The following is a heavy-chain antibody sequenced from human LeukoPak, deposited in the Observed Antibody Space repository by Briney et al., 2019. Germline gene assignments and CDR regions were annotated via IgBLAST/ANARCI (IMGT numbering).Heavy chain of an antibody. V-gene: IGHV3-23*01. CDR3: AKDRWEITIGDAFSF. CDR1: GSTFDNYA. D-gene: IGHD3-3*01. Sequence: PGGSLRPSCEASGSTFDNYAMSWVRQAPGKGLEWVSTIGISAGSTYYADAVKGRFTISRDNSKKTVILQMDRLRVEDTAVYYCAKDRWEITIGDAFSFWGQGTKVAVSS. CDR2: IGISAGST. J-gene: IGHJ3*01.